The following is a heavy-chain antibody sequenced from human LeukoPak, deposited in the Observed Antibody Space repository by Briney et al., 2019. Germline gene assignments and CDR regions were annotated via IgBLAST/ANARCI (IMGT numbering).Heavy chain of an antibody. CDR2: ISSSGSYK. CDR1: GFPFSSYS. D-gene: IGHD2-15*01. J-gene: IGHJ4*02. Sequence: GGSLRLSCAASGFPFSSYSMIWVRQAPGKGLEGVSSISSSGSYKYYADSVKGRFTISRDNAKNSLYLQMNSLRAEDTAVYYCAREGAKVAATPDYWGQGTLVTVSS. CDR3: AREGAKVAATPDY. V-gene: IGHV3-21*01.